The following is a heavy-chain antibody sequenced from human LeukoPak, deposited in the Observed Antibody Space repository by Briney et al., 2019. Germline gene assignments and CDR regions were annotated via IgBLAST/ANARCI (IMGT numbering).Heavy chain of an antibody. CDR2: TYYRSRWFY. CDR3: ERDLVVAGGGNAFDI. D-gene: IGHD6-13*01. V-gene: IGHV6-1*01. Sequence: SQTLSLTCVISGDSVSSNIAAWTWIRQSPSRGLEWLGRTYYRSRWFYEYAVSVKGRITINLDTSKNQLSLEMNSVIPEDTAVYYCERDLVVAGGGNAFDIWGQGKMVTVSS. J-gene: IGHJ3*02. CDR1: GDSVSSNIAA.